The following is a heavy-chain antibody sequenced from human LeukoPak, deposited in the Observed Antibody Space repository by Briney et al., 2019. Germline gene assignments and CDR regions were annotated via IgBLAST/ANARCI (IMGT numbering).Heavy chain of an antibody. D-gene: IGHD4-11*01. V-gene: IGHV4-38-2*02. J-gene: IGHJ4*02. Sequence: PSETLSLACTVSGYSISSGYYWGWIRQPPGKGLEWIGSIYHSGSTYYNPSLKSRVTISVDTSKNQFSLKLSSVTAADTAVYYCARDGGLDSNYGFDYWGQGTMVTVSS. CDR1: GYSISSGYY. CDR2: IYHSGST. CDR3: ARDGGLDSNYGFDY.